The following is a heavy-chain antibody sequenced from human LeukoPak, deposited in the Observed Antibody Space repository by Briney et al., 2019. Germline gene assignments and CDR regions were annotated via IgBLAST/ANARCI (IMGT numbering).Heavy chain of an antibody. CDR3: ARDKGFGELYYFDY. CDR2: ISAYNGNT. D-gene: IGHD3-10*01. V-gene: IGHV1-18*01. J-gene: IGHJ4*02. CDR1: GYTFTSYG. Sequence: ASVKVSCKASGYTFTSYGISWVRRAPGQGLEWMGWISAYNGNTNYAQKLQGRVTMTTDTSTSTAYMELRSLRSDDTAVYYCARDKGFGELYYFDYWGQGTLVTVSS.